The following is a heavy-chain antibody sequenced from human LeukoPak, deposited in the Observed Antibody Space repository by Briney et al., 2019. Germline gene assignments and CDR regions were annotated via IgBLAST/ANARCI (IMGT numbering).Heavy chain of an antibody. CDR1: GYTFTSYY. CDR3: ATLSYPLRYSSSPSNYYYGMDV. V-gene: IGHV1-46*01. Sequence: ASVKVSCKASGYTFTSYYMHWVRQAPGQGLEWMGIINPSGGSTSYAQKFQGRVTMTRDTSTSTVYMELSSLRSEDTAVYYCATLSYPLRYSSSPSNYYYGMDVWGQGTTVTVSS. J-gene: IGHJ6*02. CDR2: INPSGGST. D-gene: IGHD6-6*01.